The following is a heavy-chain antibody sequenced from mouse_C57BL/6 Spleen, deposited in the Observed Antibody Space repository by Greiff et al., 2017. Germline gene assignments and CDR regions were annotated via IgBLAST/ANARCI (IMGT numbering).Heavy chain of an antibody. CDR2: IDPSDSYT. Sequence: QVQLKPSGAELVMPGASVKLSCTSSGYTFTSYCMHWVTQRPGQGLEWIGQIDPSDSYTNYNPKFKGKSTLTVDKSSSTAYMSLSSLPTEDSAVYYCARNGYSDYWGQGTTLTVSA. CDR3: ARNGYSDY. J-gene: IGHJ2*01. V-gene: IGHV1-69*01. CDR1: GYTFTSYC. D-gene: IGHD1-1*02.